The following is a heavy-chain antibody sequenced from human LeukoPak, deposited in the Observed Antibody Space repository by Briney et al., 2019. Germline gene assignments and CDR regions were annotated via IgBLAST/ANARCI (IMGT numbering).Heavy chain of an antibody. CDR2: VSGYNGNT. J-gene: IGHJ3*02. CDR1: GYTFTEYG. CDR3: ARGRAHAFDI. Sequence: ASVKVSCTSSGYTFTEYGISWMRQAPGQGLEWLGWVSGYNGNTNYAEKFQGRVTMATDTSTSTAYMEMRSLRADDTAVYYCARGRAHAFDIWGQGTMVTVSS. V-gene: IGHV1-18*01.